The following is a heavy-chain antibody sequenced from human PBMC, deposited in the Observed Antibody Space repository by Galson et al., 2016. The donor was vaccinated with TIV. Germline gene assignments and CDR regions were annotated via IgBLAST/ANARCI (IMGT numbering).Heavy chain of an antibody. CDR2: ISHDGNNR. CDR3: TRDGRGNWKYVDYFDY. J-gene: IGHJ4*02. D-gene: IGHD1-7*01. CDR1: GFMFERYA. V-gene: IGHV3-30-3*01. Sequence: SLRLSCAVSGFMFERYAMHWVRQTPGKGLEWVAIISHDGNNRDFADSVEGRFTISRDSSKHTVFLQMNSLRLEDTAVYYCTRDGRGNWKYVDYFDYWGPGTVVTVSS.